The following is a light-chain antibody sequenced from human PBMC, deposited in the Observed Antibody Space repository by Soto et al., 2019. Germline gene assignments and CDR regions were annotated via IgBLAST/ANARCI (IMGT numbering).Light chain of an antibody. CDR2: GAS. Sequence: EIVLTQSPGTLSLSPGERATLSCRASQSFNSIYLAWYQQKPGQAPRLLIYGASSRATGIPDRFSGSGSGTDFTLTISRLEPEDFAVYYCQQYGSSPWLTFGGGTKVDIK. CDR3: QQYGSSPWLT. CDR1: QSFNSIY. V-gene: IGKV3-20*01. J-gene: IGKJ4*01.